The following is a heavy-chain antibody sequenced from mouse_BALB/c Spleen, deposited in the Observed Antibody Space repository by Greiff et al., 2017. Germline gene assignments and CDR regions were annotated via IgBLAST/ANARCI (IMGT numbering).Heavy chain of an antibody. CDR3: ARRGVYYYGSSYDY. J-gene: IGHJ2*01. Sequence: VQLQQSGAELVKPGASVKLSCTASGFNIKDTYMHWVKQRPEQGLEWIGRIDPANGNTKYDPKFQGKATITADTSSNTAYLQLSSLTSEDTAVYYCARRGVYYYGSSYDYWGQGTTLTVSS. V-gene: IGHV14-3*02. CDR1: GFNIKDTY. D-gene: IGHD1-1*01. CDR2: IDPANGNT.